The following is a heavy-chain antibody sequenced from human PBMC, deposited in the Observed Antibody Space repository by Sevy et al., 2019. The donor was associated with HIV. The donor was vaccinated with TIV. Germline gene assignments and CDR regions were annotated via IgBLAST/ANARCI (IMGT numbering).Heavy chain of an antibody. D-gene: IGHD2-21*02. J-gene: IGHJ4*02. CDR2: IRYDGNNK. CDR1: GFTFRTYG. CDR3: ANGDYYFDY. Sequence: GGSLRLSCAASGFTFRTYGMQWVRQAPGKGLEWVAFIRYDGNNKYYTDSVKGRFTISRDNSKNTLYLHVNSLRAEDTALYYCANGDYYFDYWGQGTLVTVSS. V-gene: IGHV3-30*02.